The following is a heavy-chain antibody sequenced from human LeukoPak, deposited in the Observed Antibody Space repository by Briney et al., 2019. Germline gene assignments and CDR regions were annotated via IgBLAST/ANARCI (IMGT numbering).Heavy chain of an antibody. Sequence: GGSLRLSCAASGFTVSSIYMSWVRQAPGKGLEWVSVIYSGGTTYYADSVKGRFTISRDNSKNTLYLQMNSLMAEDTALYYCARHLYYGSGSYYLDYWGQGTLVTVSS. D-gene: IGHD3-10*01. CDR1: GFTVSSIY. V-gene: IGHV3-66*04. J-gene: IGHJ4*02. CDR3: ARHLYYGSGSYYLDY. CDR2: IYSGGTT.